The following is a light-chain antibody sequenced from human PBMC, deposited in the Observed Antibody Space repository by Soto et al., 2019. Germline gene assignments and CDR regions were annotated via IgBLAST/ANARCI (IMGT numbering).Light chain of an antibody. CDR2: EVS. CDR3: SSYAGSNHV. J-gene: IGLJ1*01. Sequence: QSALTQPPSASGSPGQSVTISCTGTSSDVGGYNYVSWYQQHPGKAPKLMIYEVSKRPSGVPDRFSGSKSGNTASLTVSGLQAEDEADYYCSSYAGSNHVXGTGTKVTVL. CDR1: SSDVGGYNY. V-gene: IGLV2-8*01.